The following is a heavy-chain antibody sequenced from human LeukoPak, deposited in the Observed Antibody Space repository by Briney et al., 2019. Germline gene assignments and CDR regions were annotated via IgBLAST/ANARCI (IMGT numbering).Heavy chain of an antibody. D-gene: IGHD6-19*01. CDR2: IIPIFGTA. CDR3: ARAEQWLAYIFDY. Sequence: ASVKVSCKASGGTFSSYAISWVRQAPGQGLEWMGGIIPIFGTANYAQKFQGRVTITADESTSTAYMELSRLRSEDTAVYYCARAEQWLAYIFDYWGQGTLVTVSS. CDR1: GGTFSSYA. V-gene: IGHV1-69*13. J-gene: IGHJ4*02.